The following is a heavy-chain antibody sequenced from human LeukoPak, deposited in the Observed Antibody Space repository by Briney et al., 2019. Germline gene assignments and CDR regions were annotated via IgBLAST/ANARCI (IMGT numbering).Heavy chain of an antibody. Sequence: SETLSLTCAVYGGSFSGYYWSWIRQPPGKGLEWIGEINHSGSTNYNPSLKSRVTISVDTSKNQFSLKLSSVTAADTAVYYCARGSSGPYYYYYYGMDVWGQGTQVTVSS. CDR2: INHSGST. V-gene: IGHV4-34*01. D-gene: IGHD3-22*01. CDR3: ARGSSGPYYYYYYGMDV. J-gene: IGHJ6*02. CDR1: GGSFSGYY.